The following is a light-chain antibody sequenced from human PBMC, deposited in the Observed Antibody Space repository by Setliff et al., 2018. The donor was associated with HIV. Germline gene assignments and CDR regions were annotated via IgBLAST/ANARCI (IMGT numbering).Light chain of an antibody. Sequence: IQMTQSPSTMSASVGDRVTITCRASQSVGDYLAWYQQHPGKVPKLLIYQASTLENGVPSRFSGSGSGTEFTLSISSLQPEDFATYYCQQYNSYSTFAQGTK. CDR1: QSVGDY. CDR2: QAS. CDR3: QQYNSYST. V-gene: IGKV1-5*03. J-gene: IGKJ2*01.